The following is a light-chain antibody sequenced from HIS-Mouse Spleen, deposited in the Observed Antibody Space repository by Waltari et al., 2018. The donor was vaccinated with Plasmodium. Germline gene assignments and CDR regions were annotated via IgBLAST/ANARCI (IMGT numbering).Light chain of an antibody. Sequence: EIVLTQSPGTLSLSPGERTTLSCRVSQSVSSRYFAWYQQKPGQAPRLLIYGASSRATGIPDRFSGSGSGTDFTLTISRLEPEDFAVYYCQQYGSAPPWTFGQGTKVEIK. CDR1: QSVSSRY. J-gene: IGKJ1*01. CDR2: GAS. V-gene: IGKV3-20*01. CDR3: QQYGSAPPWT.